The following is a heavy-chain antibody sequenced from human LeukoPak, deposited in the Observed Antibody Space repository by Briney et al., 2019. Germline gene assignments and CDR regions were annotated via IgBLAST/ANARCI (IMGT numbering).Heavy chain of an antibody. J-gene: IGHJ5*02. V-gene: IGHV4-34*01. CDR2: INYSGST. CDR3: ARAPIAAAGTSWFDP. Sequence: SETLSLTCAVSGGSFSGYYWTWIRQPPGKGLEWIGEINYSGSTNYNPSLKSRVTISVDTSKNQFSLKLSSVTAADTAVYYCARAPIAAAGTSWFDPWGQGTLVTVSS. CDR1: GGSFSGYY. D-gene: IGHD6-13*01.